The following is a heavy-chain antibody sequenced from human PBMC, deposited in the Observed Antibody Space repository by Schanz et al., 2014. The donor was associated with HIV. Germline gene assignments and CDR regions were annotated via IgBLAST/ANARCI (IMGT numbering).Heavy chain of an antibody. CDR3: AKPEYDSRGNSQSHFDS. J-gene: IGHJ4*02. CDR1: GFNFNSYG. D-gene: IGHD3-22*01. CDR2: ISYDGTKN. V-gene: IGHV3-30*18. Sequence: QEQLVESGGGVVQPGRSLRLSCVASGFNFNSYGMHWVRQAPGKGLEGVAVISYDGTKNHYADPVKGRFTISRDNSKNTLYLQMTTLRTEDTAVYYCAKPEYDSRGNSQSHFDSWGQGTLVTVSS.